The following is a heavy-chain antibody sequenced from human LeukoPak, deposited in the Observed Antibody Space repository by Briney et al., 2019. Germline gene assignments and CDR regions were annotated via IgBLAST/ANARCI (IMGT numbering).Heavy chain of an antibody. Sequence: PGGSLRLSCAASGFTFSSYSMNWVRQAPGKGLEWVSYISSSSTIYYADSVKGRFTISRDNAKNSLYLQMNSLRAEDTAVYYCARDSSGWYGDYWGQGTLVTVSS. CDR2: ISSSSTI. V-gene: IGHV3-48*04. D-gene: IGHD6-19*01. J-gene: IGHJ4*02. CDR3: ARDSSGWYGDY. CDR1: GFTFSSYS.